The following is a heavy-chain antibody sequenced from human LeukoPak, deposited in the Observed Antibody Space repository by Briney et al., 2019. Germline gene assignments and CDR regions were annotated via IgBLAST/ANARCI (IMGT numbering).Heavy chain of an antibody. D-gene: IGHD3-10*01. CDR3: ARGLRGSGSSRRDYNWFDP. CDR1: GFTFSSYG. J-gene: IGHJ5*02. V-gene: IGHV3-33*01. CDR2: IWYDGSNK. Sequence: GGSLRLSCAASGFTFSSYGMHGVRQAPGKGLEWVAYIWYDGSNKYYADSGKGRFTISRDNSKNPLYLQMNSLRAEDTAVYYCARGLRGSGSSRRDYNWFDPWGQGTLVTVSS.